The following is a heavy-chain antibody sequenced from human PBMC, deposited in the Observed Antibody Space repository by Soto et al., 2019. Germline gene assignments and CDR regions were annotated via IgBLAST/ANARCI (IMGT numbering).Heavy chain of an antibody. CDR1: GGTFSSYT. CDR2: IIPILGIA. V-gene: IGHV1-69*04. CDR3: ARDGIIAAAGTDYYYYYGMDV. D-gene: IGHD6-13*01. J-gene: IGHJ6*02. Sequence: SVKVSCKASGGTFSSYTISWVRQAPGQGLEWMGRIIPILGIANYAQKFQGRVTITADKSTSTAYMELSSLRSEDTAVYYCARDGIIAAAGTDYYYYYGMDVWGQGTTVTVSS.